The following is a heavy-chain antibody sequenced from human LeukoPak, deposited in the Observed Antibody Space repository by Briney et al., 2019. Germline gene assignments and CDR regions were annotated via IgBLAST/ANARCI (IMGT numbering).Heavy chain of an antibody. Sequence: GGSLRLSCEASGFIFGDYAMSWVRQAPGKGPEWVSAITGSGGNTYYTDSVKGRFTISRDNSKNTLFLQMTSLRVEDTAVYYCATRPPIVPAPYYSDYWGQGALVTVSS. J-gene: IGHJ4*02. CDR2: ITGSGGNT. CDR3: ATRPPIVPAPYYSDY. D-gene: IGHD2-2*01. V-gene: IGHV3-23*01. CDR1: GFIFGDYA.